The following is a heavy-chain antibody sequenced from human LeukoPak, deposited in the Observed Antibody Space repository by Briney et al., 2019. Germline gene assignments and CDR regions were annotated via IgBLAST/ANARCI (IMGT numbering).Heavy chain of an antibody. D-gene: IGHD6-13*01. J-gene: IGHJ4*02. CDR3: ARVAAAGPFDY. Sequence: GGSLRLSCAASGFTFSSYGMHWVRQAPGKGLEGVAVIWYDGSNKYYADSVKGRFTISRDNSKNTLYLQMNSLRAEDTAVYYCARVAAAGPFDYWGQGTLVTVSS. CDR1: GFTFSSYG. V-gene: IGHV3-33*01. CDR2: IWYDGSNK.